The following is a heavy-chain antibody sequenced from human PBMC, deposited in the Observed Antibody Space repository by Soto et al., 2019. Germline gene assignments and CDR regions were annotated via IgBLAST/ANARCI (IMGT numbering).Heavy chain of an antibody. V-gene: IGHV1-24*01. CDR3: ARFYASGSYPYDY. Sequence: GSVKVYFKVSGHPLAEFSIHWVRQAPGKGLEWMGGFDPEGGEAIYAQKWHGRVTVTEDTVTDTAYMELRSLRSDDTAVYYCARFYASGSYPYDYWGQGTLVTVSS. CDR1: GHPLAEFS. J-gene: IGHJ4*02. CDR2: FDPEGGEA. D-gene: IGHD3-10*01.